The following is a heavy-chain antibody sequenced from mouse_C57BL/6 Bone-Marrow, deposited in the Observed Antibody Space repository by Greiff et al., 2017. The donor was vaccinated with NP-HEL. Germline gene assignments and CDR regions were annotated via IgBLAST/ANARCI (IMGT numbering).Heavy chain of an antibody. V-gene: IGHV2-6*03. CDR1: GFSLTSYG. CDR3: ARPYDYDRNWFAY. J-gene: IGHJ3*01. D-gene: IGHD2-4*01. CDR2: IWSDGST. Sequence: QVQLKESGPGLVAPSQSLSITCTVSGFSLTSYGVHWVRQPPGKGLEWLVVIWSDGSTTYNSALKSRLSISKDNSKSQVFLKMNSLQTDDTAMYYCARPYDYDRNWFAYWGQGTLVTVSA.